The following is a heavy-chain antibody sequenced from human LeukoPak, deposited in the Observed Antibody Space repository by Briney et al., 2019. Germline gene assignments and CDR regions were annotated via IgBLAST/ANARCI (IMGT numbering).Heavy chain of an antibody. CDR1: GYSFTSYW. CDR2: IYPGDSDT. V-gene: IGHV5-51*01. CDR3: ARLRVAAAGDVMFDY. J-gene: IGHJ4*02. Sequence: GESLKISCQGSGYSFTSYWIGWVRQMPGKGLGWMGIIYPGDSDTRYSPSFQGQVTISADKSISTAYLQWSSLKASDTAMYYCARLRVAAAGDVMFDYWGQGTLVTVSS. D-gene: IGHD6-13*01.